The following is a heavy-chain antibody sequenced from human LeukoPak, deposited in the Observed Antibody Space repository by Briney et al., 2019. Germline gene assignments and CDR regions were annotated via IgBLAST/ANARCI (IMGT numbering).Heavy chain of an antibody. CDR1: GFTFSSYS. J-gene: IGHJ4*02. CDR3: ARDLIVGAPDYFDF. D-gene: IGHD1-26*01. Sequence: GGSLGLSCAASGFTFSSYSMNWVRQAPGKGLEWVSYISSSSSTIYYADSVKGRFTISRDNAKNSLYLQMNSLRAEDTAVYYCARDLIVGAPDYFDFWGQGTLVTVSS. V-gene: IGHV3-48*01. CDR2: ISSSSSTI.